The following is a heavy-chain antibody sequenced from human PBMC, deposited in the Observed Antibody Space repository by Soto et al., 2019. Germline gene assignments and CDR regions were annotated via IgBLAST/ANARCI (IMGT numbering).Heavy chain of an antibody. J-gene: IGHJ6*02. Sequence: PSETLSLTFTVSGGSISIYYWSWIRQPPGKXLXWIGYIYYSGSTNHNNSLKSRVTIPVDKSKNQFSPKLSSVTAEETAVYYCARLQGYCIDSRCYGHYALDVWGQGTTVTVSS. CDR1: GGSISIYY. CDR3: ARLQGYCIDSRCYGHYALDV. V-gene: IGHV4-59*01. CDR2: IYYSGST. D-gene: IGHD2-2*01.